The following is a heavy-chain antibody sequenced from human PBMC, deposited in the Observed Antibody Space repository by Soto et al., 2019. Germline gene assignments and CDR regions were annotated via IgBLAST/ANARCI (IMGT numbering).Heavy chain of an antibody. V-gene: IGHV3-23*01. Sequence: GGSLRLSCAASGFTFSSYAMSWVRQAPGKGLEWVSAIGGSGGSTYYADSVKGRFTISRDNSKNTLYLQMNSLRAEDTAVYYCAKGRPQLRYFDWLFPPFDYWGQGTLVTVSS. J-gene: IGHJ4*02. CDR3: AKGRPQLRYFDWLFPPFDY. CDR1: GFTFSSYA. CDR2: IGGSGGST. D-gene: IGHD3-9*01.